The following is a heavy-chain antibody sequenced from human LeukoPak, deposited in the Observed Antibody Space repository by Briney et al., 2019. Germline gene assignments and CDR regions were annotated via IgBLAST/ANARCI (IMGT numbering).Heavy chain of an antibody. D-gene: IGHD2-15*01. J-gene: IGHJ4*02. CDR3: ATQGYCSGGSCSGY. Sequence: GGSLRLSCAASGFTVSNNYMNWVRQAPGKGLEWVSSISSSSSYIYYADSVKGRFTISRDNAKNSLYLQMNSLRAEDTAVYYCATQGYCSGGSCSGYWGQGTLVTVSS. CDR1: GFTVSNNY. CDR2: ISSSSSYI. V-gene: IGHV3-21*01.